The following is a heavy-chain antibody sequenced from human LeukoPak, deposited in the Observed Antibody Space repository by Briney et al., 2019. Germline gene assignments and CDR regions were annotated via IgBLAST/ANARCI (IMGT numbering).Heavy chain of an antibody. V-gene: IGHV4-59*08. J-gene: IGHJ4*02. D-gene: IGHD6-19*01. Sequence: SETLSLTCTVSGGSISSYYWSWIRQPPGKGLEWIGYIYYSGSTNYNPSLKSRVTISVDTSKNQFSLKLSSVTAADTAVYYCARLGYSSGLGYWGQGNLGTGSS. CDR1: GGSISSYY. CDR2: IYYSGST. CDR3: ARLGYSSGLGY.